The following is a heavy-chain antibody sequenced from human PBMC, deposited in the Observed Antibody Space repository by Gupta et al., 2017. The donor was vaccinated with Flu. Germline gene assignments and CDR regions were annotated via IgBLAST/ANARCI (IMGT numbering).Heavy chain of an antibody. V-gene: IGHV3-33*01. CDR2: IWYDGSNK. Sequence: QVQLVESGGGVVQPGRSLRLSCAAPGFTFSSYGMHWVRQAPGKGLEWVAVIWYDGSNKYYADSVKGRFTISRDNSKNTLYLQMNSLRAEDTAVYYCARAGPYYFDYWGQGTLVTVSS. CDR1: GFTFSSYG. J-gene: IGHJ4*02. CDR3: ARAGPYYFDY.